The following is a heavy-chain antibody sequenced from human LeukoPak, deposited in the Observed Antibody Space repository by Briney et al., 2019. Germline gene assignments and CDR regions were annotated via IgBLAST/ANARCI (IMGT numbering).Heavy chain of an antibody. V-gene: IGHV4-59*01. CDR3: ARDDRIAVAGSNYYYYYGMDV. Sequence: SETLSLTCTVSGGSISSYYWSWIRQPPGKGLEWIGYIYYSGSTNYNPSLKSRVTISVDTSKNQFSLKLSSVTAADTAVYYCARDDRIAVAGSNYYYYYGMDVWGRGTTVTASS. J-gene: IGHJ6*02. D-gene: IGHD6-19*01. CDR1: GGSISSYY. CDR2: IYYSGST.